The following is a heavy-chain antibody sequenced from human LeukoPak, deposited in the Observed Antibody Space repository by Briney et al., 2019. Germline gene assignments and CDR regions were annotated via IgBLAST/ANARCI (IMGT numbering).Heavy chain of an antibody. CDR3: ARDGLRYCRGGSCANWFDP. D-gene: IGHD2-15*01. V-gene: IGHV3-21*01. Sequence: GGSLRLSCAASGFTFSDYSMNWVRQAPGKGLEWVSSISTGFTCVYYADSVKGRFTISRDNAKNSLYLQMNSLRAEDTAVYYCARDGLRYCRGGSCANWFDPWGQGTLVTVSS. CDR1: GFTFSDYS. J-gene: IGHJ5*02. CDR2: ISTGFTCV.